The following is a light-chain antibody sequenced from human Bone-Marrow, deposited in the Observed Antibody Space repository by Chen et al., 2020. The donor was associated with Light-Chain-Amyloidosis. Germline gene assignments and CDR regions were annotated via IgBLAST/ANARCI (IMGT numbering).Light chain of an antibody. CDR1: NIGSTS. J-gene: IGLJ3*02. CDR3: QVWDRSSDRPV. V-gene: IGLV3-21*02. CDR2: GDS. Sequence: SYVLTQPSSVSVAPGQTATIACGGNNIGSTSVHWYPQTPGQAPLRVVYGDSDRPSGIPERWSGSNSGNTATLTISRVEAGDEADYYWQVWDRSSDRPVFGGGTKLTVL.